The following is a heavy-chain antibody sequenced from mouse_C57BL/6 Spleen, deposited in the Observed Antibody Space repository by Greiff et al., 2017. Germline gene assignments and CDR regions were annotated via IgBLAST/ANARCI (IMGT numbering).Heavy chain of an antibody. Sequence: QVQLQQPGAELVKPGASVKLSCKASGYTFTSYWMQWVKQRPGQGLEWIGEIDPSDSYTNYNQKFKGKATLTVDTSNSTAYVQLSSLTSEDSAVYYCARKVDYERGYAMDYWGQGTSVTVAS. V-gene: IGHV1-50*01. CDR2: IDPSDSYT. CDR1: GYTFTSYW. D-gene: IGHD2-4*01. CDR3: ARKVDYERGYAMDY. J-gene: IGHJ4*01.